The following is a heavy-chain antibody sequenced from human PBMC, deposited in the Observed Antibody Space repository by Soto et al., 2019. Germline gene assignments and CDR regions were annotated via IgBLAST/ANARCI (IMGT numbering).Heavy chain of an antibody. CDR3: ARGGYYDSSGYYLYYYYYGMDV. CDR1: GGSISSGDYY. D-gene: IGHD3-22*01. J-gene: IGHJ6*02. V-gene: IGHV4-30-4*01. Sequence: QVQLQESGPGLVKPSQTLSLTCTVSGGSISSGDYYWRWIRQPPGKGLEWVGYLYYSGSTYYNPSLKRRVTISGDTSKNQFALKLSCVTAADTAVYYCARGGYYDSSGYYLYYYYYGMDVWGQGTTVTVSS. CDR2: LYYSGST.